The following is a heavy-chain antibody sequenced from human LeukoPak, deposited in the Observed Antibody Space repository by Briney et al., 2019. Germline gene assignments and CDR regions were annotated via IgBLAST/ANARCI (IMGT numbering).Heavy chain of an antibody. CDR3: ARDRYYGSGKFTDY. CDR1: GYTFTGYY. D-gene: IGHD3-10*01. CDR2: INPNSGGT. J-gene: IGHJ4*02. V-gene: IGHV1-2*02. Sequence: ASVKVSCKASGYTFTGYYMHWVRQAPGQGLEWMGWINPNSGGTNYAQKFQGRVTMTRDTSISTAYMELSRLRSDDTAVYYCARDRYYGSGKFTDYWGQGTLVTVSS.